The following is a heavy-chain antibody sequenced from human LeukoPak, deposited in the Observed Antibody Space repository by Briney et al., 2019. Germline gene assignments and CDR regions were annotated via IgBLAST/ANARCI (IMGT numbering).Heavy chain of an antibody. V-gene: IGHV4-59*08. CDR3: ARPHSSGWYGVYDI. Sequence: SETLSLTCTVSDGSISSHYWSWIRQPPGKGLEWIGHFAYSGTTSYNASLKSRVTISVDTTKNQFSLTLTSVTAADTAVYYCARPHSSGWYGVYDIWGQGTMVTVSS. D-gene: IGHD6-19*01. J-gene: IGHJ3*02. CDR1: DGSISSHY. CDR2: FAYSGTT.